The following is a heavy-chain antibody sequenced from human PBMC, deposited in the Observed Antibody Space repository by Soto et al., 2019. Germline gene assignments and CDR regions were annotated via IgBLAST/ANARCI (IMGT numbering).Heavy chain of an antibody. CDR2: IIPIFGTA. CDR3: ARSWILGYCSGGSCYSIDYFDY. J-gene: IGHJ4*02. CDR1: GGTFSSYA. V-gene: IGHV1-69*13. D-gene: IGHD2-15*01. Sequence: SVKVSCKASGGTFSSYAISWVRQAPGQGLEWMGGIIPIFGTANYAQKFQGRVTITADESTSTAYMELSSLRSEDTAVYYCARSWILGYCSGGSCYSIDYFDYWGQGTLVTVSS.